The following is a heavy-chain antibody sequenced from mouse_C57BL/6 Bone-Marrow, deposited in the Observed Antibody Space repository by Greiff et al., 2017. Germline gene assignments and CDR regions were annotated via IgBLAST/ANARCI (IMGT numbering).Heavy chain of an antibody. J-gene: IGHJ2*01. D-gene: IGHD4-1*01. Sequence: EVKLVESGGDLVKPGGSLKLSCAASGFTFSSYGMSWVRQTPDKRLEWVATISSGGSYTYYPDSVKGRFTISRDTAKNTLYLQMSSLKSEDTAMYYCARLAGTYFDYWGQGTTLTVSS. CDR2: ISSGGSYT. CDR1: GFTFSSYG. CDR3: ARLAGTYFDY. V-gene: IGHV5-6*01.